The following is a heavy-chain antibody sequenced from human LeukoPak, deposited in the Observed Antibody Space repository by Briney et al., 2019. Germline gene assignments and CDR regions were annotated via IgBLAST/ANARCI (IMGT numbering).Heavy chain of an antibody. CDR2: ISNGASAT. CDR3: ARVEGFGSGCCHY. J-gene: IGHJ4*02. CDR1: GFTFSSYE. Sequence: PGGSLRLSCAASGFTFSSYEMNWFRQAPGKGLEWVSYISNGASATYYADSVKGRFTISRDNAKNSLYLQINSLRAEDTAVYYCARVEGFGSGCCHYWGQGTLVTVSS. D-gene: IGHD6-19*01. V-gene: IGHV3-48*03.